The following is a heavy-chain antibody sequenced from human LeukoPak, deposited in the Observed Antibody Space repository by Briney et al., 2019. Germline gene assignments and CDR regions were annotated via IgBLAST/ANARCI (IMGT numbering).Heavy chain of an antibody. CDR3: ARDAVERYYYYMDV. V-gene: IGHV4-38-2*02. Sequence: SETLSLTCTVSGYSISSGYYWGWIRQPPGKGLDWIGSIYHSGSTYYNPSLKSRVTISVDTSKNQFSLKLSSVTAADTAVSYCARDAVERYYYYMDVWGKGTTVTVSS. J-gene: IGHJ6*03. D-gene: IGHD1-1*01. CDR2: IYHSGST. CDR1: GYSISSGYY.